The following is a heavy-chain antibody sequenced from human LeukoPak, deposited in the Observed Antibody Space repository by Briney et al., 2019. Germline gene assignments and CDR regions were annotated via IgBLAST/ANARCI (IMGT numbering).Heavy chain of an antibody. CDR3: ARDRTGDLDY. Sequence: PGGSLRLSCAASGFTFSDYEMTWVHHSPGKGLEWISYISSDGSYIYYADSVKGRFTISRDNAKNSVYLQMNSLRVEDTAVYYCARDRTGDLDYWGQGTLVSVSS. CDR1: GFTFSDYE. CDR2: ISSDGSYI. D-gene: IGHD3/OR15-3a*01. V-gene: IGHV3-48*03. J-gene: IGHJ4*02.